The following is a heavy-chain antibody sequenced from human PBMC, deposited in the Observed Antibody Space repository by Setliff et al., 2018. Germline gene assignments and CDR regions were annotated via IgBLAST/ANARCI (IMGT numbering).Heavy chain of an antibody. V-gene: IGHV1-69*05. CDR1: GGTFSSYA. D-gene: IGHD3-16*02. Sequence: SVKVSCKASGGTFSSYAISRVRQAPGQGLEWMGGIIPIFGTANYAQKFQGRVTITTDESTSTAYMELSSLRSEDTAVYYCAREGNYDYVWGSYRDDAFDIWGQGTMVTVSS. CDR2: IIPIFGTA. CDR3: AREGNYDYVWGSYRDDAFDI. J-gene: IGHJ3*02.